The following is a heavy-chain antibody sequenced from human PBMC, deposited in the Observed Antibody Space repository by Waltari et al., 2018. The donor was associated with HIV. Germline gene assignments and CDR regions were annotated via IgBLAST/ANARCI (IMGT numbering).Heavy chain of an antibody. V-gene: IGHV1-2*06. J-gene: IGHJ6*02. Sequence: QVQLVQSGAEVQKPGASVKVSCTASGYTFTGYYMHWVRQAPGQGLEWMGRINPNSGGTNYAQQFQGRVTMTRDTSISTAYMELSRLRSDDTAVYYCAREGARMTTMIYYYYGMDVWGQGTTVTVSS. CDR2: INPNSGGT. CDR3: AREGARMTTMIYYYYGMDV. CDR1: GYTFTGYY. D-gene: IGHD4-4*01.